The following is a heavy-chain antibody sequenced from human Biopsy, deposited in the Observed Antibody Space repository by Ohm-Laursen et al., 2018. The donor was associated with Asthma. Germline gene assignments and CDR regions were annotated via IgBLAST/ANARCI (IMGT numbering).Heavy chain of an antibody. CDR2: IYSGGTS. CDR3: ARGDSSNWSHYYFDY. D-gene: IGHD3-22*01. V-gene: IGHV3-53*01. Sequence: SLRLSCAASGFAVSRDHMFWVSQAPGKGLEWVSVIYSGGTSHTADSVRGRFTISRDYSKNTLYLQMHSLRAEDTAVYYCARGDSSNWSHYYFDYWGQGTLVTVSS. CDR1: GFAVSRDH. J-gene: IGHJ4*02.